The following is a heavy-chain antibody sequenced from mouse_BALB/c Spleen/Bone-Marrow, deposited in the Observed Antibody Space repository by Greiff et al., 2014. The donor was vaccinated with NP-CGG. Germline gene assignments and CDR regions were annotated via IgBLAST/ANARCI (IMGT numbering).Heavy chain of an antibody. J-gene: IGHJ1*01. CDR1: GYTFTEYI. Sequence: VMLVESGAGLVKLGASVKLSCKASGYTFTEYIIHWVKQRSGQGLEWIGWFYPGSGSIKYNEKFNDKATLTADKSSSTVYMELSRLTSEDSAVYFCARHESCGNYLYFDVWGAGTTVTVSS. V-gene: IGHV1-62-2*01. CDR3: ARHESCGNYLYFDV. D-gene: IGHD2-1*01. CDR2: FYPGSGSI.